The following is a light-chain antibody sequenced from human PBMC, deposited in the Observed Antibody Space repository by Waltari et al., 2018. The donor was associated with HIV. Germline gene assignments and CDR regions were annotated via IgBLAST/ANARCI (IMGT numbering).Light chain of an antibody. CDR2: DNN. Sequence: QSVLTQPPSVPAAPGQTVSISCSGRSSNIGNPSVSWYQQFPGTAPKLLIYDNNKRPSGIPDRFSGSKSGTSATLGVTGLQTGDEADYYCGTWDSSLRAVVFGGGTKLTVL. CDR3: GTWDSSLRAVV. V-gene: IGLV1-51*01. CDR1: SSNIGNPS. J-gene: IGLJ2*01.